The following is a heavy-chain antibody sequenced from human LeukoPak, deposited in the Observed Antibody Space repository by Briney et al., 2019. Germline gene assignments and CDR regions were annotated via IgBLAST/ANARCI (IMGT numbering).Heavy chain of an antibody. CDR3: ARAIAARREDY. V-gene: IGHV1-2*02. Sequence: ASVKVSCKASGYTFIDYYVHWVRKAPGQGLEWLGWINPNSGGTSNAQMLQGRVTMTRDTSISTAYMELSRLRSDDTAVYYCARAIAARREDYWGQGTLVTVSS. D-gene: IGHD6-6*01. CDR2: INPNSGGT. CDR1: GYTFIDYY. J-gene: IGHJ4*02.